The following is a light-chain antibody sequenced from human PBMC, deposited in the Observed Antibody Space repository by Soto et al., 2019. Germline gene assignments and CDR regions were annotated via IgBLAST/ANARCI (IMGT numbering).Light chain of an antibody. J-gene: IGKJ3*01. CDR2: EAS. CDR3: HQRSTWPFT. V-gene: IGKV3-11*01. CDR1: QSISSY. Sequence: EIVLTQSPATLSLSPGERATLSCRASQSISSYLAWYQQKPDQAPRLLIYEASNRATGIPARFSGSGSGTDFALTISSLEPEDFAVYYCHQRSTWPFTFGPGTKVYIK.